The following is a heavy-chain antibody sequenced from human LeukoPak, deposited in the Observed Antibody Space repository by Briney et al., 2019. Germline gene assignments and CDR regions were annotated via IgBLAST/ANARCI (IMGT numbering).Heavy chain of an antibody. V-gene: IGHV3-23*01. J-gene: IGHJ4*02. Sequence: GGSLRLSCAASGFTFSSYAMSWVRQAPGKGLEWVSAISGSGGSTFYADSVQGRFIISRDNSKNTLYLQMNSLRAEDTAVYYYAKDPRCDFWSGQRGYFDYWGQGTLVTVSS. CDR2: ISGSGGST. D-gene: IGHD3-3*01. CDR1: GFTFSSYA. CDR3: AKDPRCDFWSGQRGYFDY.